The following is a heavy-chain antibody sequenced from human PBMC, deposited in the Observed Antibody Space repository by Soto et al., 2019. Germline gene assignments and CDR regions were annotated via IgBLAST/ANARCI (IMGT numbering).Heavy chain of an antibody. CDR1: GGSISSSSYY. CDR3: ARPNAQLYYYDSSGYFGWFDP. CDR2: IYYSGST. D-gene: IGHD3-22*01. Sequence: SETLSLTCTVSGGSISSSSYYWGWIRQPPGKGLEWIGSIYYSGSTYYNPSLKSRVTISVDTSKNQFSLKLSSVTAADTAVYYCARPNAQLYYYDSSGYFGWFDPWGQGTLVTVPQ. J-gene: IGHJ5*02. V-gene: IGHV4-39*01.